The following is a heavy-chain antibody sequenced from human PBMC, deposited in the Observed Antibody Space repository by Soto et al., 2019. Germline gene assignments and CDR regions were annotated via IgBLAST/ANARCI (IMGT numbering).Heavy chain of an antibody. J-gene: IGHJ4*02. V-gene: IGHV4-39*01. Sequence: SETLSLTCPVSGGSINTYNLFWAWVRQPPGKGLEWIASIHYGGNAYYSPSLTTRVTISRDTSKNRVSLELRSVTAADTAVYYCARVNVTLDFWGQGTLVTVSS. D-gene: IGHD2-21*02. CDR2: IHYGGNA. CDR1: GGSINTYNLF. CDR3: ARVNVTLDF.